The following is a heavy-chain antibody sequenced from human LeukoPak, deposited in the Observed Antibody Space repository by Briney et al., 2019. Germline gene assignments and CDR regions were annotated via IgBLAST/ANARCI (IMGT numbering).Heavy chain of an antibody. D-gene: IGHD2-21*02. CDR1: GFTVSVNY. Sequence: GGSLRLSXAASGFTVSVNYMSWVRQAPGKGLEWVSVIYSGGGTYYADSVKGRFTISRDSSKNTLYLQMNSLRAEDTAVYHCARAQRTMMTHAFDLWGQGTMVTVSS. V-gene: IGHV3-53*01. J-gene: IGHJ3*01. CDR2: IYSGGGT. CDR3: ARAQRTMMTHAFDL.